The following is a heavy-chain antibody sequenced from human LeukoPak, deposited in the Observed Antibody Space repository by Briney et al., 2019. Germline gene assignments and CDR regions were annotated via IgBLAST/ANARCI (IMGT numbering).Heavy chain of an antibody. V-gene: IGHV4-39*01. Sequence: SETLSLTCTVSGGSITSRSYYWGSIRQPPGKGLEWLGRIYYSGSPDYNPYLKTRVTIPVNTSRNQFSLKLSSVTAADTAVYYCARHISRIPAAPFDYWGQGTLVTVSS. CDR1: GGSITSRSYY. CDR3: ARHISRIPAAPFDY. CDR2: IYYSGSP. J-gene: IGHJ4*02. D-gene: IGHD2-2*01.